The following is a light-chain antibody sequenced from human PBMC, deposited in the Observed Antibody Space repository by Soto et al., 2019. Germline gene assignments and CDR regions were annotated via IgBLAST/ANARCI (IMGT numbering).Light chain of an antibody. CDR2: GAS. J-gene: IGKJ2*01. CDR3: QQYNNWPRT. Sequence: EIVMTQSPATLSVSPGERATLSCRASQSVSSNLAWYQQKPGQAPRLIYGASTRATGIPVRFSGSGSGTEFTLTISSLQSEDCAVYYCQQYNNWPRTFGQGTKLEIK. V-gene: IGKV3-15*01. CDR1: QSVSSN.